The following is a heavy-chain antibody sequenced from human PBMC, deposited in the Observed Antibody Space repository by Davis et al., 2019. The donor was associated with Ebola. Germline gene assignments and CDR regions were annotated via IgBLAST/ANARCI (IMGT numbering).Heavy chain of an antibody. D-gene: IGHD6-13*01. V-gene: IGHV3-23*01. J-gene: IGHJ3*02. CDR1: VITFSSYA. CDR3: ARVRPIIAAAANGAFDI. Sequence: GGSLRLSCTDSVITFSSYAMTWVRQAPGKGLEWVSAISGSGGSTYYADSVKGRFTISRDNSKKTLYLQMNSLRAEDTAVYYCARVRPIIAAAANGAFDIWGQGTMVTVSS. CDR2: ISGSGGST.